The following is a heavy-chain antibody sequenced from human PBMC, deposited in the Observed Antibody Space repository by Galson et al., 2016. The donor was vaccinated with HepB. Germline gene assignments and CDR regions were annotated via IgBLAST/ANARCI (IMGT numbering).Heavy chain of an antibody. J-gene: IGHJ4*02. CDR2: ITSNGGSI. CDR1: GFTFRSFA. CDR3: LIGDFVDY. D-gene: IGHD2-21*02. V-gene: IGHV3-64D*06. Sequence: SLRLSCAASGFTFRSFAAHWARQAPGKGLEYVSAITSNGGSIYYADSVKGRFTISRDNSKNILYLQMTSLRAEDTAVYYCLIGDFVDYWGQGTLVTVSS.